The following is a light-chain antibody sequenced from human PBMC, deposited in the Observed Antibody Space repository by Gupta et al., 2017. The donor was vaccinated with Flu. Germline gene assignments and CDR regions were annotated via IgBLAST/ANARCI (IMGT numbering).Light chain of an antibody. CDR2: EVS. CDR1: SSDVGGYSY. V-gene: IGLV2-14*01. Sequence: SITISCTGTSSDVGGYSYVSWYQQYPGKAPKLMIYEVSKRPSGVSNRFSGSKSGNTASLTISGLQAEDEADYYCSSYTITNTWVFGGGTNLAVL. CDR3: SSYTITNTWV. J-gene: IGLJ3*02.